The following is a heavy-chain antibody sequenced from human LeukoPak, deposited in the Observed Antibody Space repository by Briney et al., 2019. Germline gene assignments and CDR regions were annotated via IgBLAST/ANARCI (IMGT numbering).Heavy chain of an antibody. D-gene: IGHD1-14*01. CDR1: GGSLSGYY. CDR3: VQGYNPYYFDV. CDR2: IYDSGST. J-gene: IGHJ4*02. Sequence: SETLSLTCTVPGGSLSGYYWTWIRQPPGERLEWIGYIYDSGSTNYNPSLKSRVTISVDTSKNQFSLNLRSVTAADTAVYYCVQGYNPYYFDVWSQGALVTVSS. V-gene: IGHV4-59*01.